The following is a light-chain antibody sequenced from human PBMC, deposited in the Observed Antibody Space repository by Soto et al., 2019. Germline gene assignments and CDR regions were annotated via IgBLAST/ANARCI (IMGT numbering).Light chain of an antibody. Sequence: DIQMTQSPSSLSASVGDRVTITCQASQDISNYLNWYQQKPGKAPKLLIYDASNLETGVPSRFSGSGSGTEFTVTISSLQPEDIATYYCQQYDNLSFTFGPGTKVDIK. V-gene: IGKV1-33*01. CDR3: QQYDNLSFT. CDR2: DAS. J-gene: IGKJ3*01. CDR1: QDISNY.